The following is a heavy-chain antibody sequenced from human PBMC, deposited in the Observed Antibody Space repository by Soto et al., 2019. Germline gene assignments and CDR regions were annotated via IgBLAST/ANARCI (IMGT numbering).Heavy chain of an antibody. CDR2: ISTDGSST. V-gene: IGHV3-74*01. CDR3: ARATGSNHPFEY. D-gene: IGHD2-2*01. Sequence: EVQLVESGGGLVQPGGSLRLSCAATGFTFSTYWMHWVRQGPGKGLVWVSRISTDGSSTTYADSVKGRFTISRDNAKKTLYLQMNSLRAEDTAVYYCARATGSNHPFEYWGQGSLVTVSS. J-gene: IGHJ4*02. CDR1: GFTFSTYW.